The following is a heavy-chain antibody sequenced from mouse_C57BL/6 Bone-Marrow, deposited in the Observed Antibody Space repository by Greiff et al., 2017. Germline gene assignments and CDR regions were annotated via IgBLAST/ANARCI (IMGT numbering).Heavy chain of an antibody. CDR1: GYTFTSYW. CDR3: ARNGTYWFDY. V-gene: IGHV1-69*01. J-gene: IGHJ2*01. Sequence: VQLQQPGAELVMPGASVKLSCKASGYTFTSYWMHWVKQRPGQGLEWIGEIDPSDSYTNYNQKFKGKSTLTVDKSSSTAYMQLSSLTSEDSAVYYCARNGTYWFDYWGQGTTLTVSS. CDR2: IDPSDSYT. D-gene: IGHD2-1*01.